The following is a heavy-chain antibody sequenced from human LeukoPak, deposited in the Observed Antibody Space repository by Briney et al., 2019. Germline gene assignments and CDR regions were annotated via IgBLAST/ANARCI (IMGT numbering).Heavy chain of an antibody. D-gene: IGHD5-12*01. J-gene: IGHJ4*02. CDR3: SKKVRGPSHPLDF. Sequence: WASVKVSCKASRYTFTGYAIHWVRQAPGQGLEWMGWINPEKRDTGYAHKFQGRVTMTSDTSISTAYMELSSLRSDDTAVYYCSKKVRGPSHPLDFWGQGTLVTVSS. CDR2: INPEKRDT. V-gene: IGHV1-2*02. CDR1: RYTFTGYA.